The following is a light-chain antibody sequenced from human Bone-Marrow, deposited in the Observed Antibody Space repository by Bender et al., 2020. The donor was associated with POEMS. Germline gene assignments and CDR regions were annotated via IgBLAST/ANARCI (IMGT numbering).Light chain of an antibody. Sequence: QSALTQPASVSGSPGQSLTISCTGTSSDVGTYNYVSWYQQHPGRPPKLLIHRVSRRPSGVSDRFSGSKSGNTASLTISGLRAADEADYFCCSYTTSSTAIFGEGTTLTVL. CDR1: SSDVGTYNY. CDR3: CSYTTSSTAI. CDR2: RVS. V-gene: IGLV2-14*01. J-gene: IGLJ2*01.